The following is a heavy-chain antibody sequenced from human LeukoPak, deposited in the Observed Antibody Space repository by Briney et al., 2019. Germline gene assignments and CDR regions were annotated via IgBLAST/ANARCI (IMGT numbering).Heavy chain of an antibody. CDR2: INPNSGGT. D-gene: IGHD3-22*01. V-gene: IGHV1-2*02. CDR3: ARDLSRVGYYYDSSGYSWY. J-gene: IGHJ4*02. Sequence: ASVKVSCKASGYTFTSYYMHWVRQAPGQGLEWMGWINPNSGGTNYAQKFQGRVTMTRDTSISTAYMELSRLRSDDTAVYYCARDLSRVGYYYDSSGYSWYWGQGTLVTVSS. CDR1: GYTFTSYY.